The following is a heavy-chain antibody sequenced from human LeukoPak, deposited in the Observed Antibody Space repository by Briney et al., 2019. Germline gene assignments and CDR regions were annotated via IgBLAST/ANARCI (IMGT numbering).Heavy chain of an antibody. D-gene: IGHD5-24*01. CDR3: TRVGYIDEGIDY. CDR1: GFPFSSYW. V-gene: IGHV3-7*04. J-gene: IGHJ4*02. CDR2: IKQDGSKK. Sequence: GESLRLSCVASGFPFSSYWMTWVRQAPGKGLEWVANIKQDGSKKSYVDTVKGRFTISRDNAKNSLYLQMNSLRAEDTAIYYCTRVGYIDEGIDYWGQGTLVTVSS.